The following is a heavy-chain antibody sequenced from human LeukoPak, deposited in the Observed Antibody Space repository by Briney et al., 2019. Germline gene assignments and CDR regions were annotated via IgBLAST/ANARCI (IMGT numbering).Heavy chain of an antibody. D-gene: IGHD6-19*01. V-gene: IGHV3-48*03. Sequence: GGSLRLSCAASGFTFSSYEMMWVRQAPGKGLEFLSYISSSGTTIYYADSVKGRFTISRDNAKNSLYLQMNSLRVEDTAIYYCARDPYSRGFGAFDVWGQGTMVTVSS. CDR3: ARDPYSRGFGAFDV. CDR1: GFTFSSYE. J-gene: IGHJ3*01. CDR2: ISSSGTTI.